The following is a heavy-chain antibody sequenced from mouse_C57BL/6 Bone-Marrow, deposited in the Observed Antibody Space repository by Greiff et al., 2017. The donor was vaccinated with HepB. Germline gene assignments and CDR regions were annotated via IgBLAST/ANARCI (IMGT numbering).Heavy chain of an antibody. CDR2: IDPEDGET. D-gene: IGHD1-1*01. J-gene: IGHJ2*01. Sequence: VHVKHSGAELVKPGASVKLSCTASGFNIKDYYMHWVKQRTEQGLEWIGRIDPEDGETKYAPKFQGKATITADTSSNTAYLQLSSLTSEDTAVYYCASTTVVAEDFDYWGQGTTLTVSS. V-gene: IGHV14-2*01. CDR1: GFNIKDYY. CDR3: ASTTVVAEDFDY.